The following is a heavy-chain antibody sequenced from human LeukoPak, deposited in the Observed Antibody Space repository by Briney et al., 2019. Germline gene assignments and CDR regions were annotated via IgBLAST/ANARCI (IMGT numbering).Heavy chain of an antibody. CDR1: GGSISSGGYY. D-gene: IGHD4-17*01. V-gene: IGHV4-31*03. J-gene: IGHJ3*02. CDR2: IYYSGST. Sequence: PSETLSLTCTVSGGSISSGGYYWNWIRQHPGKGLEWIGYIYYSGSTYYNPSLKSRVTISVDTSKNQFSLKLSSVTAADTAVYYCARAPVDYGDLKRAFDIWGQGTMVTVSS. CDR3: ARAPVDYGDLKRAFDI.